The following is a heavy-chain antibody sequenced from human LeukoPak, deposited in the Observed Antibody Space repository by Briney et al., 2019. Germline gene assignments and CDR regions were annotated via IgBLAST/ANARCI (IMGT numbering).Heavy chain of an antibody. V-gene: IGHV1-2*02. D-gene: IGHD2-15*01. CDR1: GYTFTGYY. CDR3: ARCDHFEVSAKRDWYFDL. CDR2: INPNSGGS. J-gene: IGHJ2*01. Sequence: ASVKVSCKASGYTFTGYYMHWVRQAPGQGLEWMGWINPNSGGSNYAQKFQGRVTMTRDTSISTAYMELSSLRSEDTAVYYCARCDHFEVSAKRDWYFDLWGRGTLVTVSS.